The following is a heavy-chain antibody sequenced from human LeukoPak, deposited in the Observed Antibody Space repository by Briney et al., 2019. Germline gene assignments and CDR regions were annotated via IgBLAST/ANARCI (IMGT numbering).Heavy chain of an antibody. Sequence: PGGSLRLSCAASGFTFSSYAMSWVRQAPGKGLEWVSAISGSGGSTYYADSVKGRFTISRDNSKNTLYLQMNSLRAEDTAVYYCAKDRRLAAAALNWYFDLWGRGTLVTVSS. D-gene: IGHD6-13*01. J-gene: IGHJ2*01. CDR3: AKDRRLAAAALNWYFDL. V-gene: IGHV3-23*01. CDR1: GFTFSSYA. CDR2: ISGSGGST.